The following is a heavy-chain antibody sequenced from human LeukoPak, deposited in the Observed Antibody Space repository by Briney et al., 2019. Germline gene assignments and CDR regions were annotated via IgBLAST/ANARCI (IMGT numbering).Heavy chain of an antibody. J-gene: IGHJ5*02. CDR2: IYYSGST. D-gene: IGHD4-17*01. CDR1: GGSISSYS. V-gene: IGHV4-59*12. Sequence: SETLSLTCTVSGGSISSYSWSWIRQPPGKGLEWIGYIYYSGSTNYNPSLKSRVTISVDTSKNQFSLKLSSVTAADTAVYYCASANGDYSNWFDPWGQGTLVTVSS. CDR3: ASANGDYSNWFDP.